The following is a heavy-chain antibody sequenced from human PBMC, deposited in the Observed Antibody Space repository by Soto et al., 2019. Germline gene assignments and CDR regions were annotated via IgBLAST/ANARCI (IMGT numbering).Heavy chain of an antibody. CDR3: DRGDIRYYYYGMDV. CDR2: IYHSGST. V-gene: IGHV4-30-2*01. D-gene: IGHD2-15*01. Sequence: PSETLSLTCAVSGGSISSGGYSWSWIRQPPGKGLEWIGYIYHSGSTYYNPSLKSRVTISVDRSKNQFSLKLSSVTAADTAVYYCDRGDIRYYYYGMDVWGQGTPVTVSS. CDR1: GGSISSGGYS. J-gene: IGHJ6*02.